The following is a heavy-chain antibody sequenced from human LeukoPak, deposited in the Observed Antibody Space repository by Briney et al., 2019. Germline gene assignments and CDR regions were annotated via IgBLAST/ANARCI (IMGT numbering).Heavy chain of an antibody. CDR1: GTSITRTY. J-gene: IGHJ4*01. D-gene: IGHD1-7*01. CDR2: VYDTGDT. CDR3: ARRATSGNYQMLHFDS. V-gene: IGHV4-59*08. Sequence: SETLSLTCTVSGTSITRTYWSWIRRPPGRGLESVGYVYDTGDTNYNPSLKSRVIMSLDTSKNQFSLTLTSVTAADTAIYYCARRATSGNYQMLHFDSWGQGILVTVSS.